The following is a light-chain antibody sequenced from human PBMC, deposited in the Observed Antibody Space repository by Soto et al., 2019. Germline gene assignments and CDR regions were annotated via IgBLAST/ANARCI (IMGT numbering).Light chain of an antibody. V-gene: IGKV3D-15*01. CDR1: QSVRNN. CDR2: DAS. Sequence: EVVLTQSPDTLSLSPGERATLSCRASQSVRNNYLAWYQVRPGRAPRLLIYDASTKATAIPDRISGSGSGTEFTLTISSLQSEDFAVYYCQQYNNWPPITFGQGTRLEVK. CDR3: QQYNNWPPIT. J-gene: IGKJ5*01.